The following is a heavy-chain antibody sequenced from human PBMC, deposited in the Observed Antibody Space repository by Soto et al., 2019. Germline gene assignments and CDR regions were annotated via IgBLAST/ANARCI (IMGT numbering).Heavy chain of an antibody. CDR3: ARRLAARFGYYGMDV. CDR2: IDPSDSYT. CDR1: GYSFTSYW. V-gene: IGHV5-10-1*01. D-gene: IGHD6-6*01. J-gene: IGHJ6*02. Sequence: GESLKISCKGSGYSFTSYWISWVRQMPGKGLEWMGRIDPSDSYTNYSPSFQGHVTISADKSISTAYLQWSSLKASDTAMYYCARRLAARFGYYGMDVWGQGTTVTVSS.